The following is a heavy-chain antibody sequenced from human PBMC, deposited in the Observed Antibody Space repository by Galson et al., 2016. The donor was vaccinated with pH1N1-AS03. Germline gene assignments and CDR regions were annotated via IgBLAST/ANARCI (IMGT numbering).Heavy chain of an antibody. Sequence: SLRLSCAASGFTFNSYAMSWVRQAPGKGLEWVSTFSNSGPTTFYADSVQGRFTISTDNSKNILYLQMNSLRVDDSAIYYCAKARTDGHSRGLYDSWGQGTLVTVSS. V-gene: IGHV3-23*01. CDR1: GFTFNSYA. D-gene: IGHD5-24*01. J-gene: IGHJ4*02. CDR2: FSNSGPTT. CDR3: AKARTDGHSRGLYDS.